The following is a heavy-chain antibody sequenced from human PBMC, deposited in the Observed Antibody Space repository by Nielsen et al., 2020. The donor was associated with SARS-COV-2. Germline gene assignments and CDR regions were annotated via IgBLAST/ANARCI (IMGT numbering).Heavy chain of an antibody. Sequence: GESLKISCAASGLIFSSSWMVWVRQAPGKGLEWVANINEDGSVVNYVDSVKGRFTISRDNSVNTLYLQMHSLGAEDTAVYYCARSSDSSGYHIWHHGADYWGQGTLVTVSS. CDR3: ARSSDSSGYHIWHHGADY. CDR2: INEDGSVV. D-gene: IGHD3-22*01. V-gene: IGHV3-7*05. J-gene: IGHJ4*02. CDR1: GLIFSSSW.